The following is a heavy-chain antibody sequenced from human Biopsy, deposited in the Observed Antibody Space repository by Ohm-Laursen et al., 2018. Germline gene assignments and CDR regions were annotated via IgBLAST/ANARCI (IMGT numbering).Heavy chain of an antibody. D-gene: IGHD3-10*01. CDR3: ARADPPLFYYGSGSSNWFDP. Sequence: SVKVSCKTSGYTFTSYEISWVRQATGQGLEWMGWMNPDSGNTTYAQNFQGRVTTTRNTSISTAYMELSSLRSEDTAVYFCARADPPLFYYGSGSSNWFDPWGQGTLVTVSS. CDR2: MNPDSGNT. V-gene: IGHV1-8*01. CDR1: GYTFTSYE. J-gene: IGHJ5*02.